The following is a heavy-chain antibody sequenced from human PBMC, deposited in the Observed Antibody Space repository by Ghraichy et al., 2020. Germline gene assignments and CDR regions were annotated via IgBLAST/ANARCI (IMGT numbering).Heavy chain of an antibody. CDR2: IYTSGST. J-gene: IGHJ2*01. CDR1: GGSISSGSYY. V-gene: IGHV4-61*02. D-gene: IGHD4-11*01. Sequence: SETLSLTCTVSGGSISSGSYYWSWIRQPAGKGLEWIGRIYTSGSTNYNPSLKSRVTMSVDTSKNQFSLKLSSVTAADTAVYYCARARNENDYSFFSPSWYFDLWGRGTLVTVSS. CDR3: ARARNENDYSFFSPSWYFDL.